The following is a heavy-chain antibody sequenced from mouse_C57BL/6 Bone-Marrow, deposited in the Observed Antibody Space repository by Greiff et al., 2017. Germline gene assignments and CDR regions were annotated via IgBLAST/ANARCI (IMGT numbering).Heavy chain of an antibody. V-gene: IGHV7-3*01. Sequence: EVHLVESGGGLVQPGGSLSLSCAASGFTFTDYYMSWVRQPPGKALEWLGFIRNKANGYTTEYSASVQGRFTISRGNSQSILYLQMNALRAEDSATYYCARSDAMDDWGQGTSVTVSA. CDR1: GFTFTDYY. CDR2: IRNKANGYTT. J-gene: IGHJ4*01. CDR3: ARSDAMDD.